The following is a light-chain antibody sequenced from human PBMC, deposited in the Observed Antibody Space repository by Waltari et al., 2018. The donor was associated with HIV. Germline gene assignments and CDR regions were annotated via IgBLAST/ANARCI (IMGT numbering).Light chain of an antibody. V-gene: IGKV1-NL1*01. Sequence: DIQMTQSPSSLSASVGDRVTITCRASRGISNSLAWYQQDPGKAPKLLLYVASRWESGVPSRFSGSGSGTDYTLTISSLQPEDFATYYCQQSYSVPWTFGQGTKVEIK. CDR3: QQSYSVPWT. CDR1: RGISNS. J-gene: IGKJ1*01. CDR2: VAS.